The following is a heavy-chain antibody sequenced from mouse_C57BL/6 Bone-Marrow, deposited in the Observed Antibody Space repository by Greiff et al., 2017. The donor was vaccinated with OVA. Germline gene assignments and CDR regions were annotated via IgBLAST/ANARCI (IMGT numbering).Heavy chain of an antibody. CDR3: ARHYGYGFAY. V-gene: IGHV5-15*01. J-gene: IGHJ3*01. CDR2: ISNLAYSI. Sequence: EVKLQESGGGLVQPGGSLKLSCAASGFTFSDYGMAWVRQAPRKGPEWVAFISNLAYSIYYADTVTGRFTISRENAKNTLYLEMSSLRSEDTAMYYCARHYGYGFAYWGQGTLVTVSA. CDR1: GFTFSDYG. D-gene: IGHD2-2*01.